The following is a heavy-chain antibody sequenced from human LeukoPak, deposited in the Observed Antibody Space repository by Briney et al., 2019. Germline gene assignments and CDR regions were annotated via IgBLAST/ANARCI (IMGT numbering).Heavy chain of an antibody. CDR2: LPYEGSNE. CDR1: GFTFSNYC. V-gene: IGHV3-30*02. J-gene: IGHJ6*03. D-gene: IGHD6-13*01. Sequence: GGSLRLSCAASGFTFSNYCMHCARQAPGKGWVCGTFLPYEGSNEYYADSVKGRFTISRDNSKHRLYVEMNRLRAEDTAMYYCAKDRGIAAAYYFMDVWGKGTTVTVSS. CDR3: AKDRGIAAAYYFMDV.